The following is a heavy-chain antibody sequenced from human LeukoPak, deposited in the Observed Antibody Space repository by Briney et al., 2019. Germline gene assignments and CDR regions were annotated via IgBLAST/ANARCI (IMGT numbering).Heavy chain of an antibody. CDR1: GFTFSSYG. CDR2: ISYDGSNK. J-gene: IGHJ4*02. V-gene: IGHV3-30*03. CDR3: ARDQSLGDY. Sequence: GGSLRLSCAASGFTFSSYGIHWVRQAPGKGLEWVAVISYDGSNKYYADSVKGRFTISRDNAKNSLYLQMNSLRAEDTAVYYCARDQSLGDYWGQGTLVTVSS.